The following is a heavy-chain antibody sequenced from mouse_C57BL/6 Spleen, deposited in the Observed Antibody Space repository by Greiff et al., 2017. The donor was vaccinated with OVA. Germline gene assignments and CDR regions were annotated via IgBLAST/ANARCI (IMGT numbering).Heavy chain of an antibody. CDR1: GYTFTSYD. J-gene: IGHJ3*01. D-gene: IGHD2-5*01. Sequence: QVHVKQSGPELVKPGASVKLSCKASGYTFTSYDINWVKQRPGQGLEWIGWIYPRDGSTKYNEKFKGKATLTVDTSSSTAYMELHSLTSEDSAVYFCARGVDSTPFAYWGQGTLVTVSA. CDR3: ARGVDSTPFAY. CDR2: IYPRDGST. V-gene: IGHV1-85*01.